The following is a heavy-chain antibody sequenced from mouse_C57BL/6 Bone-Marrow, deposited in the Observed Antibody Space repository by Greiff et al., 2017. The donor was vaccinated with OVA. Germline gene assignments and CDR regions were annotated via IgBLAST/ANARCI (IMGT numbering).Heavy chain of an antibody. V-gene: IGHV1-15*01. D-gene: IGHD2-5*01. CDR2: IDPETGGT. J-gene: IGHJ2*01. CDR3: TRSYSNYGDFDY. Sequence: VKLMESGAELVRPGASVTLSYKASGYTFTDYEMHWVKQTPVHGLAWIGAIDPETGGTAYNQKFKGKAILTADKSSSTAYMELRSLTSEDSAVYYCTRSYSNYGDFDYWGQGTTLTVSS. CDR1: GYTFTDYE.